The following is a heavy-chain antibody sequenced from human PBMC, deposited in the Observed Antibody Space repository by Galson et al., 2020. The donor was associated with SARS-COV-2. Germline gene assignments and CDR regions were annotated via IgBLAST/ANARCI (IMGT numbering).Heavy chain of an antibody. CDR2: IRSKLKGYAT. CDR1: GFIFRDSA. D-gene: IGHD5-12*01. J-gene: IGHJ6*03. Sequence: GGSLRLSCAASGFIFRDSALHWVRQASGKGLEWVGHIRSKLKGYATAYAASVKGRFTISRDDSRNTAYLEMNNLKTEDTGVYYCTRSRSEGYDSFYYYYMDVWGKGTTVTVSS. CDR3: TRSRSEGYDSFYYYYMDV. V-gene: IGHV3-73*01.